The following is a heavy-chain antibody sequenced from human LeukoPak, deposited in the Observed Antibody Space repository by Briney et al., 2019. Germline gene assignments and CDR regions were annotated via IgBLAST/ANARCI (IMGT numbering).Heavy chain of an antibody. D-gene: IGHD1-26*01. CDR2: INPNSGGT. V-gene: IGHV1-2*06. CDR1: GYTFTGYY. Sequence: GASVKVSCKASGYTFTGYYMHWVRQAPGQGLEWMGRINPNSGGTNYAQKFQGRVTMTRDTSISTAHMELSRLRSDDTAVYYCARVLVRGATNYYYYYGMDVWGQGTTVTVSS. J-gene: IGHJ6*02. CDR3: ARVLVRGATNYYYYYGMDV.